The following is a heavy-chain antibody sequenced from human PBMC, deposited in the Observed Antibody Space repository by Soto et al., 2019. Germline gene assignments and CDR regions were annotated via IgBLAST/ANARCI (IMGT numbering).Heavy chain of an antibody. J-gene: IGHJ4*02. V-gene: IGHV4-59*01. Sequence: SETLSLTCTVSGGSISSYYWSWIRQPPGKGLEWIGYIYYSGSTNYNPSLKSRVTISVDTSKNQFSLKLSSVTAADTAVYYCARSQPSHCSSTSCYLDYFDYWGQGTLVTVSS. CDR2: IYYSGST. CDR1: GGSISSYY. D-gene: IGHD2-2*01. CDR3: ARSQPSHCSSTSCYLDYFDY.